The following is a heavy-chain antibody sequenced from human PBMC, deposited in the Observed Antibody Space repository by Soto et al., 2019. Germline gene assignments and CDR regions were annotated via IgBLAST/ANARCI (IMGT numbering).Heavy chain of an antibody. Sequence: EVPLVESGGGLVLPGGSLRLSCAASGFTFSRYWMHWVRQAPGKGLVWVSRISSYGSDTHYADSVKGRFTISRDNAKNTLYLQMNSLRADDTAVSYCASNYAYAEGYYWYGIDVWGQGTTVTVSS. CDR3: ASNYAYAEGYYWYGIDV. J-gene: IGHJ6*02. CDR2: ISSYGSDT. V-gene: IGHV3-74*01. D-gene: IGHD3-16*01. CDR1: GFTFSRYW.